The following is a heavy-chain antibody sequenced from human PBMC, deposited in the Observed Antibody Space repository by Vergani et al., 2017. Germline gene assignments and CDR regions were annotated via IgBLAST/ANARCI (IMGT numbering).Heavy chain of an antibody. CDR3: ARIFFNGTIGLGWFDP. J-gene: IGHJ5*02. V-gene: IGHV2-26*01. CDR1: GFTFSSYA. Sequence: ESGGGLVQPGGSLRLSCAASGFTFSSYAMSWVRQAPGKGLEWLAHIFSNDEKSYSTSLKSRLTISKDTSKSQVVLTMTNMDPVDTATYYCARIFFNGTIGLGWFDPWGQGTLVTVSS. D-gene: IGHD1-7*01. CDR2: IFSNDEK.